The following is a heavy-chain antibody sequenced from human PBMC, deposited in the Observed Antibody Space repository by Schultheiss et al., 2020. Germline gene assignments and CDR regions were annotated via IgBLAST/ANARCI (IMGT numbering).Heavy chain of an antibody. CDR2: IRSKAYGGTT. V-gene: IGHV3-49*03. CDR3: TRMRTLYYYDSSGYLDY. Sequence: LSITCAVYGGSFSGYYWSWIRQPPGKGLEWVGFIRSKAYGGTTEYAASVKGRFTISSDDSKSIAYLQMNSLKTEDTAVYYCTRMRTLYYYDSSGYLDYWGQGTLVTVSS. D-gene: IGHD3-22*01. CDR1: GGSFSGYY. J-gene: IGHJ4*02.